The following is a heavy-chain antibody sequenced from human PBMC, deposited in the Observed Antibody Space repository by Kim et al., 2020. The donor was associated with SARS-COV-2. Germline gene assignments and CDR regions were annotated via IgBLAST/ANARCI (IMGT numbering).Heavy chain of an antibody. CDR2: IIPIFGTA. J-gene: IGHJ4*02. Sequence: SVKVSCKASGGTFSSYAISWVRQAPGQGLEWMGGIIPIFGTANYAQKFQGRVTITADESTSTAYMELSSLRSEDTAVYYCARSESNFNTAMVFDYWGQGTLVTVSS. CDR3: ARSESNFNTAMVFDY. V-gene: IGHV1-69*13. D-gene: IGHD5-18*01. CDR1: GGTFSSYA.